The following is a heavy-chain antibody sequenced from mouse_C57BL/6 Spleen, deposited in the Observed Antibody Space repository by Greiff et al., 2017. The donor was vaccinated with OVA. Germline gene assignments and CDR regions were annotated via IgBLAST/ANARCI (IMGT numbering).Heavy chain of an antibody. Sequence: VQLQQSGPELVKPGASVKMSCKASGYTFTDYNMHWVKQSHGKSLEWIGYINPNNGGTSYNQKFKGKATLTVNKSSSTAYMELRSLTSEDSAVYYCARGGYDYDYYFDYWGQGTTLTVSS. CDR1: GYTFTDYN. J-gene: IGHJ2*01. CDR3: ARGGYDYDYYFDY. CDR2: INPNNGGT. D-gene: IGHD2-4*01. V-gene: IGHV1-22*01.